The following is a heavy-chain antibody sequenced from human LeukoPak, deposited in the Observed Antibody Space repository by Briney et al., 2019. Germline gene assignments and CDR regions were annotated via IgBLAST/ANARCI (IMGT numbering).Heavy chain of an antibody. V-gene: IGHV3-9*01. CDR1: GFTFDDYA. D-gene: IGHD5-12*01. J-gene: IGHJ4*02. Sequence: SGRSLRLSCAASGFTFDDYAMHWVRQAPGKGLEWVSGISWNSGSIGYADSVKGRFTISRDNAKNSLYLQMNSLRAEDTALYYCAKDPTGYSGFNNFDYWGQGTLVTVSS. CDR2: ISWNSGSI. CDR3: AKDPTGYSGFNNFDY.